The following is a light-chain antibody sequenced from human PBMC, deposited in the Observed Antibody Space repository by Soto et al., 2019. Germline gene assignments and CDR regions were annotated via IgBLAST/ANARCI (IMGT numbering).Light chain of an antibody. Sequence: QSALTQPASVSGSPGQSITISCTGTSSDVGSYNLVSWYQQHPGKAPKLMIYEGSKRPSGVSNRFSGSKFGNTASLTISGLQAEDEADYYCCSYAGNRTYVFGTGTKLTVL. CDR1: SSDVGSYNL. V-gene: IGLV2-23*01. CDR2: EGS. CDR3: CSYAGNRTYV. J-gene: IGLJ1*01.